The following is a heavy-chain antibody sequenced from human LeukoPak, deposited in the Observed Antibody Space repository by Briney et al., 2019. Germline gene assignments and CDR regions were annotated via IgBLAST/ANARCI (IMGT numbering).Heavy chain of an antibody. CDR3: ARDRAATNWFDP. V-gene: IGHV4-59*01. CDR2: IYYSGST. CDR1: GGSISSYY. D-gene: IGHD2-15*01. J-gene: IGHJ5*02. Sequence: PSETLSLTCTVSGGSISSYYWSWIRQPPGKGLEWIGYIYYSGSTNYNPSLKSRVTISVDTSKNQSSLKLSSVTAADTAVYYCARDRAATNWFDPWGQGTLVTVSS.